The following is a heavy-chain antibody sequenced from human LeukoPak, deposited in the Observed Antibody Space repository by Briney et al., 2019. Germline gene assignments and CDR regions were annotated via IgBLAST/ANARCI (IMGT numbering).Heavy chain of an antibody. CDR1: GFTVSSNY. Sequence: GGSLRLSCAASGFTVSSNYMSWVRQAPGKGLEWVSVIYSGGGTYYADSVKGRLTISRDNSKNMLYLQMNSLRAEDTAVYYCAGLGGSGTSPFDYWGQGTLVTVSS. V-gene: IGHV3-53*01. CDR2: IYSGGGT. D-gene: IGHD3-16*01. CDR3: AGLGGSGTSPFDY. J-gene: IGHJ4*02.